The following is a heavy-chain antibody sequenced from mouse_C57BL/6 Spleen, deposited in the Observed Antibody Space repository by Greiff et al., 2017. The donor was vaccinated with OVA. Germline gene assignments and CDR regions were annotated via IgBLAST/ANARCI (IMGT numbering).Heavy chain of an antibody. V-gene: IGHV1-76*01. CDR1: GYTFTDYY. Sequence: QVQLQQSGAELVRPGASVKLSCKASGYTFTDYYINWVKQRPGQGLEWIARIYPGSGNTYYNEKFKGKATLTAEKSSSTAYMQLSSLTSEDTAVYFCAGNYAYWGQGTTLSLSS. CDR2: IYPGSGNT. CDR3: AGNYAY. J-gene: IGHJ2*01.